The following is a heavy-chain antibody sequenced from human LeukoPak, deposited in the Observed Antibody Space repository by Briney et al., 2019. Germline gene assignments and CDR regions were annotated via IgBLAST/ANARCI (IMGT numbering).Heavy chain of an antibody. V-gene: IGHV5-51*01. Sequence: GESLKISCKGSGYSFTSYWIGWVRQMPGKGLEWMGIIYPGDSDTRYSPSFQGQVTISADKSISTAYLQWSSLKASDTAMYYCARHGSSSSILDYYYHMDVWGKGTTVTVSS. CDR1: GYSFTSYW. D-gene: IGHD6-6*01. CDR3: ARHGSSSSILDYYYHMDV. J-gene: IGHJ6*03. CDR2: IYPGDSDT.